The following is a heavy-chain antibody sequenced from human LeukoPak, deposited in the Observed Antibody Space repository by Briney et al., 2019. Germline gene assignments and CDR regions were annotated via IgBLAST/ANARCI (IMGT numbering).Heavy chain of an antibody. CDR3: AREAGSGSWYPFDY. J-gene: IGHJ4*02. Sequence: GASVKVSCKASGYTFTNYAITWVRQAPGQGLKWMGWISAYDGSTNYAQKFQGRVTMTTDPSTSTAYMELRSLRSDDTAVYYCAREAGSGSWYPFDYWGQGTLVTVSS. D-gene: IGHD6-13*01. V-gene: IGHV1-18*01. CDR2: ISAYDGST. CDR1: GYTFTNYA.